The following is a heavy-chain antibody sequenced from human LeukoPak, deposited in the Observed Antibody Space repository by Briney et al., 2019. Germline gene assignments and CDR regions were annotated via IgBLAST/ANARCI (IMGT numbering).Heavy chain of an antibody. CDR1: GFTFDDYA. CDR3: AKDIRGGYSSSSFYLYYYCGMDV. V-gene: IGHV3-9*01. CDR2: ISWNSGSI. D-gene: IGHD6-6*01. Sequence: PGRSLRLSCAASGFTFDDYAMHWVRQAPGKGLEWVSGISWNSGSIGYADSVKGRFTISRDNAKNSLYLQMNSLRAEDTALYYCAKDIRGGYSSSSFYLYYYCGMDVWGQGTTVTVSS. J-gene: IGHJ6*02.